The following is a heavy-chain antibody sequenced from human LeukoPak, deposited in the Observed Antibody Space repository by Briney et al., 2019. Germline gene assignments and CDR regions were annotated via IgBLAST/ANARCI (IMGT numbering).Heavy chain of an antibody. CDR1: GGTFSSYA. CDR3: ARGPRGVATAILGFFYYYFYMDV. Sequence: SAKVSRKGSGGTFSSYAFTWGRHAPGQGLGWVGGVIPVFGTTNYAQKFQGRVTISTDESTGTTSMELNSLRSEDTAVYYCARGPRGVATAILGFFYYYFYMDVWGKGTTVTVSS. D-gene: IGHD2-2*02. V-gene: IGHV1-69*05. J-gene: IGHJ6*03. CDR2: VIPVFGTT.